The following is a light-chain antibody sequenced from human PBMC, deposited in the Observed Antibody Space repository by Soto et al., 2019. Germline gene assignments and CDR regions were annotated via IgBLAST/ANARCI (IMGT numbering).Light chain of an antibody. V-gene: IGLV1-51*02. J-gene: IGLJ1*01. CDR1: SSNIENNY. CDR2: EDT. Sequence: QSVLTQPPSVSAAPGQKVTISCSGSSSNIENNYVSWYQQLPGTASKLLIYEDTTRPSGIPDRFSGSESGTSATLGITGLQTGDEADYYCATWDSSLSAGVFGTGTKVTVL. CDR3: ATWDSSLSAGV.